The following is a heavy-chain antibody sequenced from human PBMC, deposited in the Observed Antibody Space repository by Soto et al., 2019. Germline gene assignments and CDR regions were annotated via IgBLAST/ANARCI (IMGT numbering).Heavy chain of an antibody. Sequence: GGSLRLSCAASAFTSSSYAMSWVRQAPGKGLEWVSTIGGSGGSSTYYADSVKGRFTISRDNSKNTLYLQMNSLRAEDTAVYYCTKASYNWNYANFDYWGQGTLVTVSS. D-gene: IGHD1-7*01. CDR3: TKASYNWNYANFDY. J-gene: IGHJ4*02. CDR2: IGGSGGSST. V-gene: IGHV3-23*01. CDR1: AFTSSSYA.